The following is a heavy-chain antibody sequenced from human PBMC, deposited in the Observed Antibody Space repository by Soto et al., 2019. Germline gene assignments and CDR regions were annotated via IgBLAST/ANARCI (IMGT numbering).Heavy chain of an antibody. CDR3: AREYSGSYYYYGMDV. CDR1: GFTFSSYA. Sequence: GGSLRLSCAASGFTFSSYAMHWVRQAPGKGLEWVAVISYDGSNKYYADSVKGRFTISRDNSKNTLYLQMNSLRAEDTAVYYCAREYSGSYYYYGMDVWGQGTTVTVSS. CDR2: ISYDGSNK. J-gene: IGHJ6*02. V-gene: IGHV3-30-3*01. D-gene: IGHD1-26*01.